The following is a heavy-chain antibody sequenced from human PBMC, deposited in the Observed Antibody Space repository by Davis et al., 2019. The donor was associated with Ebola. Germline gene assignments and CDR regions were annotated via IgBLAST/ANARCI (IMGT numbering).Heavy chain of an antibody. D-gene: IGHD2-8*02. V-gene: IGHV3-11*01. Sequence: GESLKISCAASGFSFRDFYMNWIRQSPGKGLEWISYISGSGSTVFYTDSVRGRFSISRDNAKNSVLLQMNSLRAEDTALYYCARASRFCTGDTCYSGIADSWGQGTLVTVSS. CDR1: GFSFRDFY. J-gene: IGHJ4*02. CDR2: ISGSGSTV. CDR3: ARASRFCTGDTCYSGIADS.